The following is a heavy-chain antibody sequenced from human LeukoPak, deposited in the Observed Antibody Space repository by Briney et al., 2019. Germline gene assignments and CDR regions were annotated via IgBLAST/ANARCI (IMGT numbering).Heavy chain of an antibody. CDR2: IYYSGST. J-gene: IGHJ4*02. Sequence: SETLSLTCTVSGGSIRSYYWSWIRQPPGKGLEWIGSIYYSGSTDYNPSLKSRVTISVDTSKSQFSLKLSSVTAADTAVYYCARGRWLQLPYYWGQGTLVTVSS. CDR1: GGSIRSYY. V-gene: IGHV4-59*08. D-gene: IGHD5-24*01. CDR3: ARGRWLQLPYY.